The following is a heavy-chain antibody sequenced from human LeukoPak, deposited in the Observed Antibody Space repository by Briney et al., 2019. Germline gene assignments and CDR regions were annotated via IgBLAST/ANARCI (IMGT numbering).Heavy chain of an antibody. D-gene: IGHD3-3*01. CDR2: IIPMFGTS. Sequence: GASVKVSCKASRGNFISYAVSWVRQAPGQGLEWMGGIIPMFGTSNYAQKFQGRVTITTDESTTTAYMELSSLSSEDTAVYYCATYTLSQFWSGYYHFDYWGQGTLVSVSS. CDR3: ATYTLSQFWSGYYHFDY. V-gene: IGHV1-69*05. CDR1: RGNFISYA. J-gene: IGHJ4*02.